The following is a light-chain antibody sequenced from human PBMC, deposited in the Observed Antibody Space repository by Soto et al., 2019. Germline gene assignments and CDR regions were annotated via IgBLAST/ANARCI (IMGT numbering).Light chain of an antibody. CDR3: TSFTTTNIWV. CDR2: DVS. CDR1: SSDIGVYNY. Sequence: QSALTQHASVSGSPGQSITISCTGTSSDIGVYNYVSWYQQHPGKAPKLVICDVSNRPSGVSSRFSGSKSGNTASLTISGLRAEDEADYYCTSFTTTNIWVFGGGTKLTVL. J-gene: IGLJ3*02. V-gene: IGLV2-14*01.